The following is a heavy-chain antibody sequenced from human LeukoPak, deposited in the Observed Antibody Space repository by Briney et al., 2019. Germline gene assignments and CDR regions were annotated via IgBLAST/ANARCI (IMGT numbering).Heavy chain of an antibody. J-gene: IGHJ3*01. CDR2: ISSGSDTI. CDR3: ARGSSEVLLWFGESPN. CDR1: GFAFSTYS. V-gene: IGHV3-48*01. D-gene: IGHD3-10*01. Sequence: GGSLRLSRAASGFAFSTYSMSWVRQAPGKGLEWLSHISSGSDTIYYADSVKGRFTISRDNAKNSLYLQMNRLRADDTAVYYCARGSSEVLLWFGESPNWGQGTMVTVSS.